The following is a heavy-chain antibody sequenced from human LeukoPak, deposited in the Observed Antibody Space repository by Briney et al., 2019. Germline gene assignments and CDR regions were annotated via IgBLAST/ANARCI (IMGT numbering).Heavy chain of an antibody. V-gene: IGHV3-7*01. CDR2: LKENGTEK. Sequence: GGSLRLSCAASGFTFNKHWMSWVRQAPGKGLEWVANLKENGTEKMYVDSVKGRFTISRDNAKNSLYPQMNYLRAEDTAVYFCADPGSALWGQGTLVTVSS. J-gene: IGHJ4*02. CDR1: GFTFNKHW. CDR3: ADPGSAL.